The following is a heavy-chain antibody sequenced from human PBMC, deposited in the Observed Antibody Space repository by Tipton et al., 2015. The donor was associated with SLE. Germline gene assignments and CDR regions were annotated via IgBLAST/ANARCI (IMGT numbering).Heavy chain of an antibody. Sequence: TLSLTCTVSGGSISSYYWSWIRQPPGKGLEWIGYLYTSGSTNYNPSLKSRVTISVDTSKNQFSLKLSSVTAADTAVYYCAGSMVVTPFDYWGQGTLVTVSS. V-gene: IGHV4-4*09. J-gene: IGHJ4*02. D-gene: IGHD4-23*01. CDR1: GGSISSYY. CDR3: AGSMVVTPFDY. CDR2: LYTSGST.